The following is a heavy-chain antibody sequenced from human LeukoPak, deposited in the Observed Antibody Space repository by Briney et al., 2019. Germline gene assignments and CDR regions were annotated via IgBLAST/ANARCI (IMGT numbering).Heavy chain of an antibody. CDR3: ARGQPPKVYYYYYYMDV. V-gene: IGHV4-39*07. J-gene: IGHJ6*03. Sequence: SETLSLTCTVSGGSISTSSYYWGWVRQPPGKGLEWIGNIFYSGSTYYSPSLKSRVTISLDTSRNQFSLKLNSVTAADTAVYYCARGQPPKVYYYYYYMDVWGKGTTVTVSS. CDR1: GGSISTSSYY. CDR2: IFYSGST. D-gene: IGHD6-13*01.